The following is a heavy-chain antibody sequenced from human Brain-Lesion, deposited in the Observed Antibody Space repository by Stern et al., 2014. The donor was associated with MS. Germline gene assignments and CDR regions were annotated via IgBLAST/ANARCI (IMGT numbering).Heavy chain of an antibody. CDR3: ATYYYDSTGYNDF. V-gene: IGHV1-2*04. D-gene: IGHD3-22*01. CDR1: GYTFTGYY. J-gene: IGHJ4*02. CDR2: INPKSGGT. Sequence: VQLVESGAEVKKPGASVKVSCKASGYTFTGYYMHWVRQAPGKGLEWMGWINPKSGGTNYAQKFQGWVTMTRDTSINTAYMELSRLRSDDTALYYCATYYYDSTGYNDFWGQGTLVTVSS.